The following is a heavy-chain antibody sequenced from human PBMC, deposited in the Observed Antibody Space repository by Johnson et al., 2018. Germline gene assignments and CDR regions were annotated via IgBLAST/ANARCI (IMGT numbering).Heavy chain of an antibody. CDR1: GFSFSSYA. D-gene: IGHD3-22*01. Sequence: EVRPLESGGGLVQPGGSLRLSCAASGFSFSSYAMAWVRQAPGKGLAWVSAMRGGGASPYYADSVKGRFTMSSGNSKNTLFLQMNSLRAEDTAMYYCAKDPYYYDGSAYSTSYYYYYMDVWGKGTTVTVSS. V-gene: IGHV3-23*01. J-gene: IGHJ6*03. CDR2: MRGGGASP. CDR3: AKDPYYYDGSAYSTSYYYYYMDV.